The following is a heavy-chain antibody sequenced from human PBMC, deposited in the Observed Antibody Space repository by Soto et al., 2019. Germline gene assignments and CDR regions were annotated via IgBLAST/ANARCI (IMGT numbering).Heavy chain of an antibody. D-gene: IGHD3-10*01. CDR1: GGTFSSYA. V-gene: IGHV1-69*01. J-gene: IGHJ6*02. CDR3: ARQYYGSGVVWTSCMDV. CDR2: IIPIFGTA. Sequence: QVQLVQSGAEVKKPGSSVKVSCKASGGTFSSYAISWVRQAPGQGLEWMGGIIPIFGTANYAQKFQGRVTITADESTSTADMELSSLRSEDTAVYYCARQYYGSGVVWTSCMDVWGQGTTVTVSS.